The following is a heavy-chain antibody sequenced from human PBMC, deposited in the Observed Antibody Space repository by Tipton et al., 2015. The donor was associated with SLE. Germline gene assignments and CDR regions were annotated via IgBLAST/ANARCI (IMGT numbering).Heavy chain of an antibody. CDR2: INAGNGNT. J-gene: IGHJ4*02. D-gene: IGHD3-3*01. V-gene: IGHV1-3*01. CDR3: AKAPDFWSGDSD. Sequence: QSGAEVKKPGASVKVSCKASGYTFISYAMHWVRQAPGQSLEWMGWINAGNGNTKYSQRFQGRITITRDTSARTGYMELSSLRSEDTAVYDCAKAPDFWSGDSDWGQGTLVIVSS. CDR1: GYTFISYA.